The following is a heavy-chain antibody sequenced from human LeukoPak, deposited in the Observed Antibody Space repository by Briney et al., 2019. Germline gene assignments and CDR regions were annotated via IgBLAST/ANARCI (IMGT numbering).Heavy chain of an antibody. CDR2: INPNSGGT. J-gene: IGHJ4*02. CDR1: GYTFTGYY. D-gene: IGHD6-13*01. V-gene: IGHV1-2*02. Sequence: GASVKVSCKASGYTFTGYYMHWVRQAPGQGLEWKGWINPNSGGTNYAQKLQGRVTMTTDTSTSTAYMELRSLRSDDTAVYYCARDLGAGAAGTPDYFDYWGQGTLVTVSS. CDR3: ARDLGAGAAGTPDYFDY.